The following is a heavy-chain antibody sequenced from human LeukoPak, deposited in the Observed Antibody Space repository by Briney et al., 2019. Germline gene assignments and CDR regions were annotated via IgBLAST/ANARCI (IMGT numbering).Heavy chain of an antibody. V-gene: IGHV3-30*18. Sequence: PGRSLRLSCAASGFTFSSYGMHWVRQAPGKGLEWVAVISYDGSNKYYADSVKGRFTISRDNSKNTLYLQMNSLRAEDTAVYYCAKDGSSWFTGIVYYFDYWGQGTLVTVSS. CDR1: GFTFSSYG. CDR2: ISYDGSNK. D-gene: IGHD6-13*01. J-gene: IGHJ4*02. CDR3: AKDGSSWFTGIVYYFDY.